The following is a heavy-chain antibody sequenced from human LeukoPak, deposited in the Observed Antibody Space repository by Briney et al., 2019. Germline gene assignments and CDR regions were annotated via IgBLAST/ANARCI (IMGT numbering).Heavy chain of an antibody. CDR3: ARHCSGGSCYSGYYYGMDV. CDR2: IYYSGST. V-gene: IGHV4-59*08. Sequence: SENLSLTCTVSGGSISSYYWSWIRQPPGKGLEWIGYIYYSGSTNYNPSLKSRVTISVDTSKNQFSLKLSSVTAADTAVYYCARHCSGGSCYSGYYYGMDVWGQGTTVTVSS. J-gene: IGHJ6*02. D-gene: IGHD2-15*01. CDR1: GGSISSYY.